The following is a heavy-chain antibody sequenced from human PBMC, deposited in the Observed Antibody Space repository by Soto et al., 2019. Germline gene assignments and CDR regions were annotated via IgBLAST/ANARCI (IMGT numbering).Heavy chain of an antibody. J-gene: IGHJ4*02. CDR3: ANLGQYYDFWSGTDLDFDY. CDR1: GFTFSSYA. D-gene: IGHD3-3*01. CDR2: ISGSGVST. Sequence: EVQLLESGGGLVQPGGSLRLSCAASGFTFSSYAMSWVRQAPGKGLEWVSAISGSGVSTYYADSVKGRFTISRHNSKNTLYLQTNGLRAEDTAVYYCANLGQYYDFWSGTDLDFDYWGQGTLVTVSS. V-gene: IGHV3-23*01.